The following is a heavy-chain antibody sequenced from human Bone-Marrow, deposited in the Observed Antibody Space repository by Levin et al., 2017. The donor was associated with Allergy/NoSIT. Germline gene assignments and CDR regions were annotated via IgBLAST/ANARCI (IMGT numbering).Heavy chain of an antibody. CDR3: ARHVTSGSYVRGGAFDI. D-gene: IGHD1-26*01. J-gene: IGHJ3*02. Sequence: SQTLSLTCTVSGGSISSSSSYWGWIRHPPGKGLEFIGTIYYTGSTYYNPSLSSRVAISADTSKNQFSLKLSSVTAADTAVYYCARHVTSGSYVRGGAFDIWGQGTMVTVSS. CDR2: IYYTGST. V-gene: IGHV4-39*01. CDR1: GGSISSSSSY.